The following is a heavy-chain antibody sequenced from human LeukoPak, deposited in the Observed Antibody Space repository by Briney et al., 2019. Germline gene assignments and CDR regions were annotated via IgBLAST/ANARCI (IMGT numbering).Heavy chain of an antibody. CDR2: ISGRSSYI. D-gene: IGHD4-23*01. Sequence: GGSLRLSCAAAGFTFSSYTMNWVRQAPGKGLEWVSSISGRSSYIYYVDSVKGRFTISRDNAKNSLHLQMNSLRAEDTAVYYCARDIYGGNWPNDYWGQGTLVTVSS. J-gene: IGHJ4*02. CDR1: GFTFSSYT. CDR3: ARDIYGGNWPNDY. V-gene: IGHV3-21*01.